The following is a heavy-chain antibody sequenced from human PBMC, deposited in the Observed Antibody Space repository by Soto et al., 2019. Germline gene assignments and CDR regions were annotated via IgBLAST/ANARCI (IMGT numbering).Heavy chain of an antibody. CDR2: IKSKTDGGTT. V-gene: IGHV3-15*07. J-gene: IGHJ3*02. CDR1: GFTFSNAW. D-gene: IGHD3-22*01. CDR3: TTDGQVPYYDSSGEDAFDI. Sequence: GGSLRLSCAASGFTFSNAWMNWVRQAPGKGLEWVGRIKSKTDGGTTDYAAPVKGRFTISRDDSNNTLYLQMNSLKTEDTAVYYCTTDGQVPYYDSSGEDAFDIWGQGTMVTVSS.